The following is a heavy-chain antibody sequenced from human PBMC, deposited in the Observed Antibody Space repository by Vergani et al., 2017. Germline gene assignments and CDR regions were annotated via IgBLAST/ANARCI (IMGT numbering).Heavy chain of an antibody. D-gene: IGHD1-26*01. CDR1: GFTFSSYE. CDR2: ISGSGGST. CDR3: AKDRAGRGSYYGSFDY. J-gene: IGHJ4*02. Sequence: EVQLLESGGGLVQPGGSLRLSCAASGFTFSSYEMNWVRQAPGKGLEWVSAISGSGGSTYYADSVKGRFTISRDNSKNTLYLQMNSLRAEDTAVYYCAKDRAGRGSYYGSFDYWGQGTLVTVSS. V-gene: IGHV3-23*01.